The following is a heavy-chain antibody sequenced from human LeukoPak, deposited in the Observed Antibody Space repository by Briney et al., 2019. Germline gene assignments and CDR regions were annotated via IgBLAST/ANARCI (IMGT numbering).Heavy chain of an antibody. D-gene: IGHD3-9*01. CDR2: ISGSGGST. CDR1: GFTSSSYA. J-gene: IGHJ4*02. CDR3: AKDPAYYDILGSFDY. V-gene: IGHV3-23*01. Sequence: TGGSLRLSCAASGFTSSSYAMSWVRQAPGKGLEWVSAISGSGGSTYYADSVKGRFTISRDNSKNTLYLQMNSLRAEDTAVYYCAKDPAYYDILGSFDYWGQGTLVTVSS.